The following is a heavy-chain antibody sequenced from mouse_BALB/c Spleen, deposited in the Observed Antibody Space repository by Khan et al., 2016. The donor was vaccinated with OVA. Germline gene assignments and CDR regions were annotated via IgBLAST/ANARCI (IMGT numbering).Heavy chain of an antibody. J-gene: IGHJ3*01. CDR2: INPSNGDT. D-gene: IGHD2-1*01. V-gene: IGHV1S81*02. Sequence: QVQLQQPGAELVKPGASVKISCQASGYTFTSFYMYWVKQRPGQGLAWIWVINPSNGDTHFYEKFKSKATLTVDKYSPTAYMQLNSLACEDSPLYYCARSGYGNTFAYGGQGTWVTVTA. CDR3: ARSGYGNTFAY. CDR1: GYTFTSFY.